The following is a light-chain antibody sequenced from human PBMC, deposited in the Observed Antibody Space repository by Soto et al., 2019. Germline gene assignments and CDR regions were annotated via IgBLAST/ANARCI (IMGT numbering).Light chain of an antibody. V-gene: IGKV3-11*01. CDR3: QQRKSWPLT. J-gene: IGKJ1*01. CDR2: QTS. CDR1: QYINTS. Sequence: EIVLTQSPATLSSFPGDRVTLSCRASQYINTSLAWYQHRPGQAPRLLIYQTSTRAAGIPARFSASGSGTDFTLTISGLQPEDFAVYYCQQRKSWPLTFGQGTKVEI.